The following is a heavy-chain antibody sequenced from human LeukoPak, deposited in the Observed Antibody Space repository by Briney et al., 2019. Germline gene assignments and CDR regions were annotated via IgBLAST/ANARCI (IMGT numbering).Heavy chain of an antibody. D-gene: IGHD3-3*01. J-gene: IGHJ6*02. CDR2: T. V-gene: IGHV4-39*07. CDR3: ARIFGRYQEAMDV. CDR1: GGSLTAGDYY. Sequence: PSETLSLTCTVPGGSLTAGDYYWGWVRQPPGTGLQWLATTYEGASLKSRVTISLDTSKNQFFLRLTSVTAADTAVYYCARIFGRYQEAMDVWGPGITVTVSS.